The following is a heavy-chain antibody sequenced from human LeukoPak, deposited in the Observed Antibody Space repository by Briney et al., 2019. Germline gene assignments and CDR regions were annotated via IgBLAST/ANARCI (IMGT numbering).Heavy chain of an antibody. CDR3: ARDLWFWESSTPYYYYGMDV. V-gene: IGHV3-9*01. Sequence: GGSLRLSCAASGFTFDDYAMHWVRHAPGKGLEWVSGISWNSGSIGYADSVKGRFTISRDNAKNSLYLQMNSLRAEDTALYYCARDLWFWESSTPYYYYGMDVWGQGTTVTVSS. CDR1: GFTFDDYA. CDR2: ISWNSGSI. J-gene: IGHJ6*02. D-gene: IGHD3-10*01.